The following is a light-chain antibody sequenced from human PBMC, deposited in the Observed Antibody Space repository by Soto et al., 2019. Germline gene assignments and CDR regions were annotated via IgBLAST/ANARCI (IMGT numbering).Light chain of an antibody. Sequence: QSVLTQPPSVSGTPGQRVTISCSGSSRNIGSNTVSWYQQLPGAAPKVLVYSDSRRPSGVPGRFSGSKSGTSASLAISGLQSEDEADYYCATWDDSLKVCAFGSGTKVTVL. V-gene: IGLV1-44*01. J-gene: IGLJ1*01. CDR2: SDS. CDR1: SRNIGSNT. CDR3: ATWDDSLKVCA.